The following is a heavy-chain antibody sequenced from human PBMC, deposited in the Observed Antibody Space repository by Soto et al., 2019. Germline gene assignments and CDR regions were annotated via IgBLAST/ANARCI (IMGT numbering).Heavy chain of an antibody. D-gene: IGHD3-22*01. CDR3: ARGGVGITMIVVALHSFDY. CDR2: INPSGGST. J-gene: IGHJ4*02. V-gene: IGHV1-46*01. CDR1: GYTFTSYY. Sequence: QVQLVQSGAEVKKPGASVKVSCKASGYTFTSYYMHWVRQAPGQGLEWMGIINPSGGSTSYAQKFQGRVTMTRDTSTSTVYMELSSLRSEDTAVYYCARGGVGITMIVVALHSFDYWGQGTLVTVSS.